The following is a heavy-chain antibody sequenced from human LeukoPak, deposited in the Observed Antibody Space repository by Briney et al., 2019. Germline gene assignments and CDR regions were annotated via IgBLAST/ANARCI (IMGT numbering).Heavy chain of an antibody. CDR2: TIPIFGTA. V-gene: IGHV1-69*05. CDR1: GGTFSSYA. D-gene: IGHD6-19*01. Sequence: GASVKVSCKASGGTFSSYAISWVRQAPGQGLEWMGGTIPIFGTANYAQKFQGRVTITTDESTSTAYMELSSLRSEDTAVYYCAREDSSQGNWFDPWGQGTLVTVSS. J-gene: IGHJ5*02. CDR3: AREDSSQGNWFDP.